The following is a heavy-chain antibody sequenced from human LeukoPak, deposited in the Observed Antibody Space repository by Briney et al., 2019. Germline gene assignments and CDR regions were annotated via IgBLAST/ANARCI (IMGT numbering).Heavy chain of an antibody. CDR1: GGSISSSSYY. Sequence: KPSETLSLTCTVSGGSISSSSYYWGWIRQPPGKGLEWIGSIYYSGSTYYNPSLKSRVTISVDTSKNQFSLKLSPVTAADTAVYYCARPNQLIAAAASDAFDIWGQGTMVTVSS. CDR2: IYYSGST. D-gene: IGHD6-13*01. J-gene: IGHJ3*02. V-gene: IGHV4-39*01. CDR3: ARPNQLIAAAASDAFDI.